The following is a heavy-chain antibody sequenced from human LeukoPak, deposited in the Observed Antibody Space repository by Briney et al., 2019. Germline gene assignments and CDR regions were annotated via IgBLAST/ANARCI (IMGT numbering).Heavy chain of an antibody. Sequence: GGSLRLSCAASGFTFSSYWTHWVRQAPGKGLGWGSRINSDGSSTSYADSVKGRFTISRDNAKNTLYLQMHSLRAEDTAVYYCARFTYGSGSYLFDYWGQGTLVTVSP. D-gene: IGHD3-10*01. J-gene: IGHJ4*02. V-gene: IGHV3-74*01. CDR1: GFTFSSYW. CDR3: ARFTYGSGSYLFDY. CDR2: INSDGSST.